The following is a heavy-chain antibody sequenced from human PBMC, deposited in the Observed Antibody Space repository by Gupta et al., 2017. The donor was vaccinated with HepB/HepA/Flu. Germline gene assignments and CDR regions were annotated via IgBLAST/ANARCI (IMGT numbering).Heavy chain of an antibody. D-gene: IGHD2-2*03. V-gene: IGHV3-7*01. CDR1: GFSSSNDW. CDR3: VRVDIS. J-gene: IGHJ5*02. CDR2: INPDGSVR. Sequence: EVQLEESGGGLVQPGGSLRLSCAASGFSSSNDWMNWVRQVSGKGLEWVENINPDGSVRRYVDSVKGRFIISRDNAKNSLYLQMSSLRAEDTAVYYCVRVDISWGQGTLVTVSP.